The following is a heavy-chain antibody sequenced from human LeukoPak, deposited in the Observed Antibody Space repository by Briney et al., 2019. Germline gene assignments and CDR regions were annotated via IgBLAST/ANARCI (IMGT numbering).Heavy chain of an antibody. J-gene: IGHJ5*02. V-gene: IGHV4-34*01. CDR3: ARDGTLQPFVVPAAMRHNWFDP. CDR2: INHSGCT. Sequence: SETLALTGAVYGVAFNGNYWSWIRQPPGKGLERIRAINHSGCTIYNPSLKSRVTISVDTSKNQFSLKLSSVSAADTAVYCCARDGTLQPFVVPAAMRHNWFDPWGQGTLVTVSS. D-gene: IGHD2-2*01. CDR1: GVAFNGNY.